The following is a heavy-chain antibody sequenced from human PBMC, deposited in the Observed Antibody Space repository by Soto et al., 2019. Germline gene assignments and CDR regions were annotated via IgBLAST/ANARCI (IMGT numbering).Heavy chain of an antibody. CDR3: ARGRSDYGGNSPLAY. CDR2: INAGNGNT. V-gene: IGHV1-3*01. Sequence: QVQLVQSGAEVKKPGASVKVSCKASGYTFTSYAMHWVRQAPGQRLEWMGWINAGNGNTKYSQKFQGRVTITRDTSASTAYMELSSLRSEDTAVYYCARGRSDYGGNSPLAYWGQGTLVTVSS. CDR1: GYTFTSYA. D-gene: IGHD4-17*01. J-gene: IGHJ4*02.